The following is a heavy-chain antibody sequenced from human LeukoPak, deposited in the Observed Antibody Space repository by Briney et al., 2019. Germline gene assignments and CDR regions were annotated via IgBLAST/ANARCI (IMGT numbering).Heavy chain of an antibody. CDR2: IYTSGST. D-gene: IGHD6-19*01. Sequence: PSETLSLTCTGSGGSISSGSYYWSWIRQPAGKGLEWIGRIYTSGSTNYNPSLKSRVTISVDTSKNQFSLKLNSVTAADTAVYYCARDSSGWYQRYYYYYMDVWGKGTTVTISS. CDR3: ARDSSGWYQRYYYYYMDV. J-gene: IGHJ6*03. V-gene: IGHV4-61*02. CDR1: GGSISSGSYY.